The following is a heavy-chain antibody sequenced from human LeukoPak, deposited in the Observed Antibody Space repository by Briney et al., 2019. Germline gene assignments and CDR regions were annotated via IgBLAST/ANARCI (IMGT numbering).Heavy chain of an antibody. Sequence: GGSLRLSCAASGFTFSSYAMNWVHQAPGKGLEWVAVISYDGSNKNYADSVKGRFTISRDNSKNTLYVQMNSLRAEDTAVYYCARDWQWLGFDYWGQGTLVTVSS. D-gene: IGHD6-19*01. CDR3: ARDWQWLGFDY. CDR1: GFTFSSYA. V-gene: IGHV3-30*04. J-gene: IGHJ4*02. CDR2: ISYDGSNK.